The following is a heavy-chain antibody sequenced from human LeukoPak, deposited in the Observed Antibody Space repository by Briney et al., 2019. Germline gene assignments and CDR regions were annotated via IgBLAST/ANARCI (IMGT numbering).Heavy chain of an antibody. CDR2: IIPILGIA. D-gene: IGHD2-15*01. Sequence: SVKVSCKASGGTFSSYAISWVRQAPGQGLEWMGRIIPILGIANYAQKFQSRVTITADKSTSTAYMELSSLRSEDTAVYYCARGYCSGGSCYGSDAFDIWGQGTMVTVSS. CDR3: ARGYCSGGSCYGSDAFDI. J-gene: IGHJ3*02. CDR1: GGTFSSYA. V-gene: IGHV1-69*04.